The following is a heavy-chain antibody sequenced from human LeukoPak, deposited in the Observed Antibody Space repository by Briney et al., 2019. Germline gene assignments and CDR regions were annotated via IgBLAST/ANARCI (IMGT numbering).Heavy chain of an antibody. CDR1: GGSISSYY. Sequence: SETLSLTCTVSGGSISSYYWSWIRQSPGKGLEWIAYIYHCGITNYNPSLKSRVTVSVDTSKNQLFMNLTSVTAADTAVYYCARDLGNSGYYGWFDPWGQGTLVTVSS. J-gene: IGHJ5*02. CDR3: ARDLGNSGYYGWFDP. D-gene: IGHD3-22*01. V-gene: IGHV4-59*01. CDR2: IYHCGIT.